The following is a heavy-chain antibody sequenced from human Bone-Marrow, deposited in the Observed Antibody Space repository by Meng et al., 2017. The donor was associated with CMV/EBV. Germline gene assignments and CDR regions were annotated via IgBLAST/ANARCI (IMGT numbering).Heavy chain of an antibody. V-gene: IGHV3-7*01. Sequence: GGSLRLSCAASGFTFSSYWMTWVRQAPGKGLEWVASIEEDGSEKYYVDSVKGRFTISRDNPNNSLYLQMNSLRAEDTALYYCVRGRITNHYWGQGTLVTVSS. CDR2: IEEDGSEK. CDR3: VRGRITNHY. CDR1: GFTFSSYW. J-gene: IGHJ4*02. D-gene: IGHD1-20*01.